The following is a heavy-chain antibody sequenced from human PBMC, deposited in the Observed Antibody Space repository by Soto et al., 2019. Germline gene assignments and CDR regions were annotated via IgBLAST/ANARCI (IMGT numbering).Heavy chain of an antibody. CDR3: ARATYYYGSGSYYTSYYYYYGMDV. Sequence: ASVKVSCKASGYTFTSYAMHWVRQAPGQRLEWMGWINAGNGNTKYSQKFQGRVTITRDTSASTAYMELSSLRSEDTAVYYCARATYYYGSGSYYTSYYYYYGMDVWGQGTAVTVSS. CDR1: GYTFTSYA. CDR2: INAGNGNT. V-gene: IGHV1-3*01. J-gene: IGHJ6*02. D-gene: IGHD3-10*01.